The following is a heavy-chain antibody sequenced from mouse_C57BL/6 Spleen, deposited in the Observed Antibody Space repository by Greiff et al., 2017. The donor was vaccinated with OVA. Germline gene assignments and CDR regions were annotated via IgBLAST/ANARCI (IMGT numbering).Heavy chain of an antibody. CDR1: GFTFSDYG. CDR2: ISNLAYSI. Sequence: EVKLVESGGGLVQPGGSLKLSCAASGFTFSDYGMAWVRQAPRKGPEWVAFISNLAYSIYYADTVTGRFTISRENAKNTLYLEMSSLRSEDTAMYYCARAAKTTVVATDYYAMDYWGQGTSVTVSS. V-gene: IGHV5-15*01. J-gene: IGHJ4*01. D-gene: IGHD1-1*01. CDR3: ARAAKTTVVATDYYAMDY.